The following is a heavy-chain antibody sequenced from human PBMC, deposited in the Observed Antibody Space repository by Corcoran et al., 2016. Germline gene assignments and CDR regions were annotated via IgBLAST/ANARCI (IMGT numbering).Heavy chain of an antibody. J-gene: IGHJ6*02. Sequence: EVQLVESEGGLIQPGGSLRLSCAASGFTVSSNYMSWVRQAPGKGLEWVSVIYSGGSTYYADSVTGRFTISRDNSKNTLYLQMNRLRAEDTAGYYCARDDRSGYYYYGMDVWGQGTTVTVSS. D-gene: IGHD3-10*01. CDR3: ARDDRSGYYYYGMDV. CDR1: GFTVSSNY. CDR2: IYSGGST. V-gene: IGHV3-53*01.